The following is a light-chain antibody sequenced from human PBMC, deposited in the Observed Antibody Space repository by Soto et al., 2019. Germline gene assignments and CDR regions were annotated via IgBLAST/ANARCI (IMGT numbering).Light chain of an antibody. CDR3: LLSFSGAYVV. CDR1: SGVVSGGHY. Sequence: QTVVTQEPSLTVSPGGTVTLTCGSNSGVVSGGHYPYWFQQKPGQAPRTLIYETSLKHPWTPARFSGSLLGGKAALTLSGAQPEDEAEYYCLLSFSGAYVVFGGGTKLTVL. J-gene: IGLJ3*02. V-gene: IGLV7-46*01. CDR2: ETS.